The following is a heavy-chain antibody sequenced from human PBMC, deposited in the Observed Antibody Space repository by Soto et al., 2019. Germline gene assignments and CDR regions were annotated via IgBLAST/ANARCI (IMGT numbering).Heavy chain of an antibody. CDR3: PSDSSRSGEEGPGYCSGGSCYQH. Sequence: QVQLVQSGAEVKKPGSSVKVSCKASGGTFSSYTISWVRQGPGQGLEWMGRITPVLGIANYAQKFQGRVTITADKSTSPTYMEVSSLRSEDTAVYYCPSDSSRSGEEGPGYCSGGSCYQHWGQGTLVTVSS. CDR1: GGTFSSYT. V-gene: IGHV1-69*02. CDR2: ITPVLGIA. J-gene: IGHJ4*02. D-gene: IGHD2-15*01.